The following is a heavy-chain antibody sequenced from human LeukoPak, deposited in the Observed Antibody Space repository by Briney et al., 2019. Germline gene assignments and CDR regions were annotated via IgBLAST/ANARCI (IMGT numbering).Heavy chain of an antibody. V-gene: IGHV3-23*01. D-gene: IGHD3-9*01. Sequence: GGSLRLSCAASGFTFSNYAMAWVRQAPGKGLEWVSSISGTSGSTYYADSVKGRFTISRDNSKNSLDLQMSSLRAEDTAVYYCAKVRYVGYYFDTWGQGTLVTVSS. J-gene: IGHJ4*02. CDR2: ISGTSGST. CDR1: GFTFSNYA. CDR3: AKVRYVGYYFDT.